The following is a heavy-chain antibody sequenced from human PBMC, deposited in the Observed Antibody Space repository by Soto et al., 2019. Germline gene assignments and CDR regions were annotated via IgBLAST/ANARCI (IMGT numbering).Heavy chain of an antibody. CDR1: GFSFSDAW. J-gene: IGHJ4*02. CDR3: ATGGWYCRGGSCHFDY. D-gene: IGHD2-15*01. Sequence: GGSLRLSCAVSGFSFSDAWLNWVRQAPRKGLEWVSGINDNGDTTHYADSVKGRFTISRDNTRNTMYLQMSILRGEDTAVYYCATGGWYCRGGSCHFDYWGQGTLVTVSS. V-gene: IGHV3-23*01. CDR2: INDNGDTT.